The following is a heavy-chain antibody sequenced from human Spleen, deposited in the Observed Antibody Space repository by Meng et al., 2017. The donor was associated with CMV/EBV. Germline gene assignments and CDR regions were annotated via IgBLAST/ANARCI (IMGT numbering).Heavy chain of an antibody. D-gene: IGHD4-23*01. CDR3: ARGRWPIDY. CDR1: GGSISSYY. CDR2: SYTRGST. Sequence: QLQESGPGQVKPSATLSLTCIGSGGSISSYYWSWIRQPAGKGLGWIGRSYTRGSTNDNPARKRRGTRAGQNTKNQENKKLSSVTAADTAVYYCARGRWPIDYWGQGTLVTVSS. J-gene: IGHJ4*02. V-gene: IGHV4-4*07.